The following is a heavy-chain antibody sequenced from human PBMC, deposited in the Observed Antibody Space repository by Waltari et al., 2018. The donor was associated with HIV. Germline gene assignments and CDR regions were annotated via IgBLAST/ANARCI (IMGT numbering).Heavy chain of an antibody. CDR3: ARVRYCGGDCYSRAEYFQH. Sequence: EVQLVESGGGLVQPGGSLRLSCAASGFTFSSYSMNWVRQAPGKGLEWVSYISSSSSTIYYADSVKGRFTISRDNAKNSLYLQMNSLRAEDTAVYYCARVRYCGGDCYSRAEYFQHWGQGTLVTVSS. CDR2: ISSSSSTI. D-gene: IGHD2-21*02. J-gene: IGHJ1*01. CDR1: GFTFSSYS. V-gene: IGHV3-48*01.